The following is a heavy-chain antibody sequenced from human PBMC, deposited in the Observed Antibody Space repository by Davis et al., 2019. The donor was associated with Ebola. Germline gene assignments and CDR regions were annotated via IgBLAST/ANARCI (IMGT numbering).Heavy chain of an antibody. D-gene: IGHD2-15*01. CDR3: AKDITEGAATPTPDAY. CDR2: INQDGSEK. CDR1: GFTFSDYW. J-gene: IGHJ4*02. Sequence: PGGSLRLSCAASGFTFSDYWMSWVRQAPGKGLEWVANINQDGSEKCYVDSVKGRFTISRDNAKNSVYLQMNNLRAEDTAVYYCAKDITEGAATPTPDAYWGQGTLVTVSS. V-gene: IGHV3-7*01.